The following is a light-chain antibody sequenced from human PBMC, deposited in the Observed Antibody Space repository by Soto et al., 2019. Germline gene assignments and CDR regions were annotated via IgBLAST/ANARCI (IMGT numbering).Light chain of an antibody. J-gene: IGLJ2*01. CDR2: TNN. V-gene: IGLV1-44*01. CDR1: SSNIGSNT. Sequence: QSVLTQPPSASGTPGQRVTISCSGSSSNIGSNTVNWYQQLPGTAPKLLIYTNNQRPSGVPDRFSGSKSGTSASLAISGLQSEDEADYYCAAWDASLNAVVFGGG. CDR3: AAWDASLNAVV.